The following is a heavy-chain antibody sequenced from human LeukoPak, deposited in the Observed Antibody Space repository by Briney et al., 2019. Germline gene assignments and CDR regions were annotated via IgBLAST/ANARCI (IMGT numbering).Heavy chain of an antibody. CDR2: IHYSGTT. CDR1: GGSIRTNTNYWGWNSSNY. V-gene: IGHV4-39*07. J-gene: IGHJ4*02. CDR3: ARGVYIAAGQYGY. Sequence: SETLSLTCTVSGGSIRTNTNYWGWNSSNYWGWIRQPPGKGLEWIGSIHYSGTTYYHPSLQSRLTISVDTSKNQFSLKLSSVTAADTAVYYCARGVYIAAGQYGYWGQGTLVTVSS. D-gene: IGHD6-13*01.